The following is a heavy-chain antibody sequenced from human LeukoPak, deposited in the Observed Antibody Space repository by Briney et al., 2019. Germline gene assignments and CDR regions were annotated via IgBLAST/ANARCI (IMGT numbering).Heavy chain of an antibody. CDR2: ISYDGSDK. CDR3: ARDQGPGIAAAGAPDAFDI. CDR1: GFTFSKDA. D-gene: IGHD6-13*01. J-gene: IGHJ3*02. Sequence: QPGRSLRLSCAAAGFTFSKDAMHWVRQAPGKGLKWVAVISYDGSDKTYADSAKGRFTISRDNAKNSLYLQMNSLRAEDTAVYYCARDQGPGIAAAGAPDAFDIWGQGTMVTVSS. V-gene: IGHV3-30*04.